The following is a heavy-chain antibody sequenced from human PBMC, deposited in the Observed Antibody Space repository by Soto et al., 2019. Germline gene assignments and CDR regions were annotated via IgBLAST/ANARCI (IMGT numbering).Heavy chain of an antibody. J-gene: IGHJ4*02. V-gene: IGHV3-30*03. D-gene: IGHD2-15*01. Sequence: QVQLVESGGGVVQPGRSLRLSCGASGFTFNNYGMQWVRGAPGKGLEWGALISYDGSNKYYADSVKGRFTISKDNYKSPLYLQMNSLRSEDMAVYYCFGGQDFGDYWGQGTLVTVPS. CDR1: GFTFNNYG. CDR2: ISYDGSNK. CDR3: FGGQDFGDY.